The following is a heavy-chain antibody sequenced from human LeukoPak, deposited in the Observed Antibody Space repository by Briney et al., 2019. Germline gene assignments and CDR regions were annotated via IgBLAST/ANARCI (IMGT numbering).Heavy chain of an antibody. D-gene: IGHD5/OR15-5a*01. Sequence: PSETLSLTCAVYGGSFSGYYWGWIRHPPGRGREWSGEINHSGSTNYNPSLKSLVTISVDTSKNQFSLKLSSVTAADTAVYYCARGDVYDCWGQGTLVTVSS. J-gene: IGHJ4*02. CDR1: GGSFSGYY. V-gene: IGHV4-34*01. CDR3: ARGDVYDC. CDR2: INHSGST.